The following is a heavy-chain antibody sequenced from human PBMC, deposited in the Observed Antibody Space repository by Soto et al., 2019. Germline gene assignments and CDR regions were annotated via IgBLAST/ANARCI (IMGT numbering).Heavy chain of an antibody. CDR2: INSDGSST. D-gene: IGHD3-16*01. V-gene: IGHV3-74*01. CDR3: ARRDYAAVGGYYGMDV. J-gene: IGHJ6*02. CDR1: GFTFSSYW. Sequence: GSLRLSCAASGFTFSSYWMHWVRQAPGKGLVWVSRINSDGSSTSYADSVKGRFTISRDNAKNTLYLQMNSLRAEDTAVYYCARRDYAAVGGYYGMDVWGQGTTVTASS.